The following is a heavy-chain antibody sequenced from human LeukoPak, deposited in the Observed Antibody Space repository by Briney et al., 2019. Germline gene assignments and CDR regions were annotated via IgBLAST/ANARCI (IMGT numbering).Heavy chain of an antibody. CDR1: GGFISSYH. Sequence: SETLSLTCTVSGGFISSYHWSWIRQPPGKGLEWIGYIYYSKSTNYNPSLNSRVTISVDTSKNQFSLKMSSVTAADTAVYYCARHQSKRVPAAERGYYFDYWGQGTLVTVSS. CDR3: ARHQSKRVPAAERGYYFDY. D-gene: IGHD2-2*01. V-gene: IGHV4-59*08. CDR2: IYYSKST. J-gene: IGHJ4*02.